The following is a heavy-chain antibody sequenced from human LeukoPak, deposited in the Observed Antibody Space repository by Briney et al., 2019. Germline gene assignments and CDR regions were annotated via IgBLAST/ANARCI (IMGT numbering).Heavy chain of an antibody. D-gene: IGHD2-2*01. CDR2: IYSSGST. CDR1: GGSISSTNSY. J-gene: IGHJ5*02. V-gene: IGHV4-39*07. Sequence: SETLSLTCTVSGGSISSTNSYWGWIRQSPRTGLEWIGNIYSSGSTYYNPSLKSRVTISIDTSENQSSLKLSSVTAADTAVYYCARGLNRRGYCSSTSCRTGWFDPWGQGTLVTVSS. CDR3: ARGLNRRGYCSSTSCRTGWFDP.